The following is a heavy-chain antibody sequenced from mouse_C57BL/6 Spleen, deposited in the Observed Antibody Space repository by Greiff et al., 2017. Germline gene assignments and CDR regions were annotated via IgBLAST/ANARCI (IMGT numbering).Heavy chain of an antibody. CDR2: IDPEDGDT. D-gene: IGHD1-1*01. CDR3: AKSPITTVVGDFNY. Sequence: EVKRVESGAELVKPGASVKLSCTASGFHIKDYYMHWVKQRTEQGLEWIGRIDPEDGDTKSAPKFPGKATITADNSSNTAYLQLSSLTSEDTAVYYCAKSPITTVVGDFNYWGQGTTLTVSS. J-gene: IGHJ2*01. V-gene: IGHV14-2*01. CDR1: GFHIKDYY.